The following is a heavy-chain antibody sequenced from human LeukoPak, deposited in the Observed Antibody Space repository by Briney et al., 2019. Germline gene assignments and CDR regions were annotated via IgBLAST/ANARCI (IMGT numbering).Heavy chain of an antibody. CDR1: GFIFSGSA. D-gene: IGHD6-13*01. CDR3: ASIGAAAGTDY. CDR2: IRSKANTYAT. Sequence: PGGSLRLSCAASGFIFSGSAMHWVRQASGKGLEWVGRIRSKANTYATAYAASVKGRFTISRDDSKNTAYLQMNSLRAEDTAVYYCASIGAAAGTDYWGQGTLVTVSS. J-gene: IGHJ4*02. V-gene: IGHV3-73*01.